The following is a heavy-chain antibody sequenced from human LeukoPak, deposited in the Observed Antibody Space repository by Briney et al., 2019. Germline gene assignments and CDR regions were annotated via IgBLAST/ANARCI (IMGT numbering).Heavy chain of an antibody. J-gene: IGHJ4*02. CDR2: MNPNSGNT. Sequence: GASVKVSCKASGYTFTSYDINWVRQATGQGLEWMGWMNPNSGNTGYAQKFQGRVTMTRNTSISTAYMELSSLRSEDTAVYYCARVYVLLWFGELFSYYFDYWGQGTLVTVSS. CDR1: GYTFTSYD. D-gene: IGHD3-10*01. V-gene: IGHV1-8*01. CDR3: ARVYVLLWFGELFSYYFDY.